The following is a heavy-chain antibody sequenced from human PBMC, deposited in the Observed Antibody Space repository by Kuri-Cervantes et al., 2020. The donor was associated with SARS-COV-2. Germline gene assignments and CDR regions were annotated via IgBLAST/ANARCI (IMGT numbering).Heavy chain of an antibody. Sequence: GSLRLSCSVSGGSISSRSYYWGWIRQPPGKGLEWIGSIYYSGSTNYNPTLKSRVTISVDTSTNQFFLNLTSVTAADTAVYYCARQGGYYGMDVWGQGTTGTGSS. J-gene: IGHJ6*02. CDR1: GGSISSRSYY. CDR3: ARQGGYYGMDV. D-gene: IGHD3-22*01. V-gene: IGHV4-39*01. CDR2: IYYSGST.